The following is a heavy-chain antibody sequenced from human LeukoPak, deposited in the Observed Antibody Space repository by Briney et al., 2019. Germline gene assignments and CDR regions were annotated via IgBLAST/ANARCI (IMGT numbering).Heavy chain of an antibody. V-gene: IGHV3-23*01. J-gene: IGHJ1*01. CDR3: AKTYYYDSSGYYGTVAEYFQH. CDR1: GFTFSSYS. D-gene: IGHD3-22*01. Sequence: GGSLRLSCAASGFTFSSYSMNWVRQAPGKGLEWVSAISGSGGSTYYADSVKGRFTISRDNSKNTLYLQMNSLRAEDTAVYYCAKTYYYDSSGYYGTVAEYFQHWGQGTLVTVSS. CDR2: ISGSGGST.